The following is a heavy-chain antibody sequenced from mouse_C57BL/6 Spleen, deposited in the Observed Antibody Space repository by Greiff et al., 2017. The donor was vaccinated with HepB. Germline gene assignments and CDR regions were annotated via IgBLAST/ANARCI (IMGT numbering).Heavy chain of an antibody. CDR3: ERSGDYYGSRKGLFDY. J-gene: IGHJ2*01. Sequence: QVQLQQPGAELVRPGTSVKLSCKASGYTFTSYWMHWVKQRPGQGLEWIGVIDPSDSYTNYNQKFKGKATLTVDTPSSTAYMQRSSQTSEDYAVNYCERSGDYYGSRKGLFDYWGQGTTLTVSS. D-gene: IGHD1-1*01. CDR2: IDPSDSYT. CDR1: GYTFTSYW. V-gene: IGHV1-59*01.